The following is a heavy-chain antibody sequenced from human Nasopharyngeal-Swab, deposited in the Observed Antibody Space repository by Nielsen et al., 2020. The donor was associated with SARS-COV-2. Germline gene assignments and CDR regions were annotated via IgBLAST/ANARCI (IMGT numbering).Heavy chain of an antibody. D-gene: IGHD6-13*01. J-gene: IGHJ6*02. CDR2: ISYDGSNK. V-gene: IGHV3-30*18. CDR3: AKDRGSSGYYYGMDV. Sequence: VCQAPGKGLEWVAVISYDGSNKYYADSVKGRFTISRDNSKNTLYLQMNSLRAEDTAVYYCAKDRGSSGYYYGMDVWGQGTTVTVSS.